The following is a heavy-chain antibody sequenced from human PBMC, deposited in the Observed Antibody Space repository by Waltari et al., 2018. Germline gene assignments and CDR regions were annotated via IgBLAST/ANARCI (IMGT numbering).Heavy chain of an antibody. CDR1: GGSISSYY. V-gene: IGHV4-59*01. CDR2: IYYIGST. J-gene: IGHJ5*02. D-gene: IGHD3-10*01. Sequence: QVQLQESGPGLVKPSETLSLTCTVSGGSISSYYWSWIRQPPGKGLEWIGYIYYIGSTNYNPSLKMRVTRSVDTSKNQVALKLSSVTAADTAVYYCAGSYGSGRGNWFDPWGQGTLVTVSS. CDR3: AGSYGSGRGNWFDP.